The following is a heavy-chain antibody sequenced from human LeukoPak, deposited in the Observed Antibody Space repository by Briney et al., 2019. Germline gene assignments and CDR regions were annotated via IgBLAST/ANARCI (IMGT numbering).Heavy chain of an antibody. Sequence: SVKVSCKASGGTFSSYAISWVRQAPGQGLEWMGRIIPIFGTANYAQEFQGRVTITTDESTSTAYMELSSLRSEDTAVYYCARGVLRYFDWLAFDYWGQGTLVTVSS. D-gene: IGHD3-9*01. CDR1: GGTFSSYA. J-gene: IGHJ4*02. CDR2: IIPIFGTA. V-gene: IGHV1-69*05. CDR3: ARGVLRYFDWLAFDY.